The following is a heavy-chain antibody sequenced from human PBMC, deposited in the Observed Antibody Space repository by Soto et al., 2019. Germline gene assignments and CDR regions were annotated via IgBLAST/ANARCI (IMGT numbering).Heavy chain of an antibody. D-gene: IGHD6-13*01. V-gene: IGHV1-18*04. CDR2: ISAYNGNT. Sequence: ASVKVSCKASGYSFTGNSMHWVRQAPGQGLEWMGWISAYNGNTNYAQKLQGRVTMTTDTSTITAYMELRSLRSDDTAVYYCARDPQYSSSWKYYYYSYYSTDVWGKGTTVTVSS. CDR3: ARDPQYSSSWKYYYYSYYSTDV. CDR1: GYSFTGNS. J-gene: IGHJ6*03.